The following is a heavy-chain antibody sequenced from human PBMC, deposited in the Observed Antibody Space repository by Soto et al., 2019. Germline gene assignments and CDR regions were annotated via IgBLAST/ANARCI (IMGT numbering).Heavy chain of an antibody. CDR2: IIPIFGTA. CDR1: GGTFSSYA. Sequence: QVQLVQSGAEVKKPGSSVKVSCKASGGTFSSYAISWVRQAPGQGLEWMGGIIPIFGTANYAQKFQGRVTITADESTSTAYMELSSLRSEHTAVYYCASSHIVVVTAIGYFDYWGQGTLVTVSS. CDR3: ASSHIVVVTAIGYFDY. D-gene: IGHD2-21*02. J-gene: IGHJ4*02. V-gene: IGHV1-69*01.